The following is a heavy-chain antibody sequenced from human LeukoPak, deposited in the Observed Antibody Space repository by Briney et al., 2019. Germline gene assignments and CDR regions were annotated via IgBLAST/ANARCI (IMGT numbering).Heavy chain of an antibody. V-gene: IGHV3-49*03. CDR1: GFTFGGYA. D-gene: IGHD3-22*01. CDR2: IRSKAYGGTT. CDR3: TTDGTVFYDSSGYYPFTFDY. J-gene: IGHJ4*02. Sequence: GGSLRLSCTASGFTFGGYAMSWFRQAPGKGLEWVGFIRSKAYGGTTEYAASVKGRFTISRDDSKNTLYLQMNSLKTEDTAVYYCTTDGTVFYDSSGYYPFTFDYWGQGTLVTVSS.